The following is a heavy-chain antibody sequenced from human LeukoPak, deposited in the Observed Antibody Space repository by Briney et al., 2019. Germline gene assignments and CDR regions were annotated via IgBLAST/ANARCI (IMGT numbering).Heavy chain of an antibody. J-gene: IGHJ4*02. D-gene: IGHD2-2*01. V-gene: IGHV4-38-2*02. Sequence: SETLSLTCAVSGYSISSGYNWGWIRQPPGKGLEWIGSLYHRGSTSYNPSLESRITISADTSRNQFSLKLTSVTAADTAVYYCVREKKSCTSSTCYGIDYWGQGTLVTVSS. CDR2: LYHRGST. CDR1: GYSISSGYN. CDR3: VREKKSCTSSTCYGIDY.